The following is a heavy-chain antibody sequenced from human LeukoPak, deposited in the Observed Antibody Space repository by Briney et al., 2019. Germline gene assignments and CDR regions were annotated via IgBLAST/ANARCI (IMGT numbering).Heavy chain of an antibody. CDR3: AKVRDYYDSSGYFDY. V-gene: IGHV3-23*01. CDR2: ISGSGGST. D-gene: IGHD3-22*01. Sequence: GGSLRLSCAASGFTFSSYAMSWVRQAPGKGLEWVSAISGSGGSTYYADSVKGRFTISRDNSKNTLYLQMNSLRAEDTAVYYCAKVRDYYDSSGYFDYWGQGTLVTASS. J-gene: IGHJ4*02. CDR1: GFTFSSYA.